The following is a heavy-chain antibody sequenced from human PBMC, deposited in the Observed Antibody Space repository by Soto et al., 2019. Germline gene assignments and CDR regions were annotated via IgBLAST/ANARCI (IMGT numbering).Heavy chain of an antibody. V-gene: IGHV5-10-1*01. CDR1: GYRFTTYW. CDR3: AREKSDLELFNWLDP. J-gene: IGHJ5*02. Sequence: GESLKISCEASGYRFTTYWISWVRQMPGKGLEWMGAIDPRDSYTKYSPSFQGHVTISVDKSISTAYLQWSSLKASDTAIYYCAREKSDLELFNWLDPWGQGTLVTVSS. D-gene: IGHD1-7*01. CDR2: IDPRDSYT.